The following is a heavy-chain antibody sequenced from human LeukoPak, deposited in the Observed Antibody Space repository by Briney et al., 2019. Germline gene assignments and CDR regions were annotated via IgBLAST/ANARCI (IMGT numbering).Heavy chain of an antibody. Sequence: GGSLRLSCAASGFTFSSYAMSWVRQAPGKGLEWVANIKQDGSEKYYVDSVKGRFNISRDNAKNSVYLQMNSLRAEDTAVYYCARDQWLDSYYYYGMDGWGQGTTVIVSS. CDR3: ARDQWLDSYYYYGMDG. CDR2: IKQDGSEK. CDR1: GFTFSSYA. D-gene: IGHD6-19*01. J-gene: IGHJ6*02. V-gene: IGHV3-7*01.